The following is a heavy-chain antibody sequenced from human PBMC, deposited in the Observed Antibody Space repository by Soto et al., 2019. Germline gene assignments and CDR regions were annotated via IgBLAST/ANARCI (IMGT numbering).Heavy chain of an antibody. CDR1: GFSFTYYG. D-gene: IGHD6-19*01. CDR3: ARAPGHSGHSSGWQIDY. CDR2: ISFDGTIT. Sequence: GSLRLSCAASGFSFTYYGMYWVRQAPGKGLEWMSVISFDGTITYYTGSVKGRFTISRDNSKNTLHLQVNSLRTEDTALYYCARAPGHSGHSSGWQIDYWGQGTLVTVSS. J-gene: IGHJ4*02. V-gene: IGHV3-30-3*01.